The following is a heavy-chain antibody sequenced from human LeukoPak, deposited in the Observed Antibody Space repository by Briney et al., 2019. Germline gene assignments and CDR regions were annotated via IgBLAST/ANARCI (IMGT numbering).Heavy chain of an antibody. CDR2: IRGRGGDT. CDR3: AKGSGGSCYSPLDY. D-gene: IGHD2-15*01. CDR1: GFTFSNYA. V-gene: IGHV3-23*01. Sequence: GGSLRLSCAASGFTFSNYAMSWVRQAPGKGLEWVSAIRGRGGDTFYADSVKGRFTISRDNSKNTLYLQMNSLRAEDRAVYFCAKGSGGSCYSPLDYWGQGTLVTVSS. J-gene: IGHJ4*02.